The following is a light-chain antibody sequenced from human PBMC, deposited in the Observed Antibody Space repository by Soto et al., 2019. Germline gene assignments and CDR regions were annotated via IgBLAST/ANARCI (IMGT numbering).Light chain of an antibody. V-gene: IGKV3-11*01. CDR1: QTVRGH. Sequence: EIVSTQSPATLSLSPGERATLSCGASQTVRGHLVWYQQKPGQAPRLLIYDTSKRAAGIPARFSGSGSGTDFTLTIVSLEPEDFAVYYCQQRNNWPPQFTFGPGTKVDIK. J-gene: IGKJ3*01. CDR2: DTS. CDR3: QQRNNWPPQFT.